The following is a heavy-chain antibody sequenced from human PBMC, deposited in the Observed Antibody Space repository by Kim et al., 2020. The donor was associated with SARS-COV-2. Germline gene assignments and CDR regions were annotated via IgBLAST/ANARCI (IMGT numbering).Heavy chain of an antibody. D-gene: IGHD3-10*01. Sequence: SVQGRFPISRDNAKYPLYLLMNSLKAEDTAVYFCARGSLYSSGRSSPFDYWGQGTLVTVSS. J-gene: IGHJ4*02. CDR3: ARGSLYSSGRSSPFDY. V-gene: IGHV3-74*01.